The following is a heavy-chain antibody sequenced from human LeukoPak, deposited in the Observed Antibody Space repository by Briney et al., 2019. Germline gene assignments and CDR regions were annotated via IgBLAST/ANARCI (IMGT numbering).Heavy chain of an antibody. J-gene: IGHJ4*02. Sequence: GGSLRLSCAASGFTFSSYWMNWVRQAPGKGLVWVARINSDGSDTSYADSVKGRFTISRDNAKTTLYLQTNSLRAEDAAVYYCSMGAYDYESSGYYYWGEGALGTVSS. CDR1: GFTFSSYW. V-gene: IGHV3-74*01. CDR2: INSDGSDT. D-gene: IGHD3-22*01. CDR3: SMGAYDYESSGYYY.